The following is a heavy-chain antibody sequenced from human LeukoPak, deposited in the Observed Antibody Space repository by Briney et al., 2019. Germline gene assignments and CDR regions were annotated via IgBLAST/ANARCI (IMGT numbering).Heavy chain of an antibody. Sequence: GGSLRLSCAASGFTFSSYAMSWVRQAPGEGLEWVSAISGSGGSTYYADSVKGRFTISRDNSKNTLYLQMNSLRAEDTAVYYCAKDPYSGSYFDYWGQGTLVTVSS. CDR1: GFTFSSYA. CDR2: ISGSGGST. CDR3: AKDPYSGSYFDY. J-gene: IGHJ4*02. V-gene: IGHV3-23*01. D-gene: IGHD1-26*01.